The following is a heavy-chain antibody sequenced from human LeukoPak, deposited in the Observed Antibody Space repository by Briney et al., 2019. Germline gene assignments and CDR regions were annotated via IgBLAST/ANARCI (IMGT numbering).Heavy chain of an antibody. CDR1: GYSFTSYW. J-gene: IGHJ4*02. D-gene: IGHD1-26*01. CDR3: ARGSGSYWSPTYFDY. V-gene: IGHV5-51*01. Sequence: GESLKISCKGSGYSFTSYWIGWVRQLPGKGLEWMGIFYPGDSDTRYSPSFQGQVTISADKSISTAYLQWSSLKASDTAMYYCARGSGSYWSPTYFDYWGQGTLVTVSS. CDR2: FYPGDSDT.